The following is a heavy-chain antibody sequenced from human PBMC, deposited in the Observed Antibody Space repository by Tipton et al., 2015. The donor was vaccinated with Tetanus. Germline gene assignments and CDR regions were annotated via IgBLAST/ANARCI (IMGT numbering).Heavy chain of an antibody. CDR2: ISYDGSNK. Sequence: SLRLSCAAPGFTFSSYAMHWVRQAPGKGLEWVAVISYDGSNKYYADSVKGRFTISRDNSKNTLYLQMNSLRAEDTAVYYCARGDWATFDYWGQGTLVTVSS. CDR3: ARGDWATFDY. CDR1: GFTFSSYA. V-gene: IGHV3-30-3*01. D-gene: IGHD3/OR15-3a*01. J-gene: IGHJ4*02.